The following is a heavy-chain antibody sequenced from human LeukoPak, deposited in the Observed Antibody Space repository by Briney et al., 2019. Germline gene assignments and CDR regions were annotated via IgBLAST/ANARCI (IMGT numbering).Heavy chain of an antibody. J-gene: IGHJ4*02. CDR2: ISWNSGSI. CDR1: XFTFXSXX. CDR3: AKDYGSIAAAGLDY. Sequence: XXXAAXXFTFXSXXMNWVRXAPGXXLXXXXXISWNSGSIGYADSVKGRFTISRDNAKNSLYLQMNSLRAEDMALYYCAKDYGSIAAAGLDYWGQGTLVTVSS. D-gene: IGHD6-13*01. V-gene: IGHV3-9*03.